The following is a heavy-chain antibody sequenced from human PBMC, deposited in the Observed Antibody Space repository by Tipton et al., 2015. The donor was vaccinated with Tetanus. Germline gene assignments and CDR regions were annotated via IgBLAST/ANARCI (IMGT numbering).Heavy chain of an antibody. Sequence: TLSLTCTFSGGSINKFYWNWIRQAPGKGLEWIGYIYYSGSTNYNPSLKSRVTISIDTSKNQFSLTLNSVTSADTAVYFCATVPDCYYYPMDGWGQGTTVIVSS. CDR2: IYYSGST. D-gene: IGHD3-10*01. CDR1: GGSINKFY. J-gene: IGHJ6*02. CDR3: ATVPDCYYYPMDG. V-gene: IGHV4-59*01.